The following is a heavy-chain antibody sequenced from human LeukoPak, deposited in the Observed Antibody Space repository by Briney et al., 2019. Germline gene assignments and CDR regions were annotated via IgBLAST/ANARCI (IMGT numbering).Heavy chain of an antibody. CDR1: GFTFSSYS. J-gene: IGHJ4*02. V-gene: IGHV3-21*05. Sequence: GGSLRLSCAASGFTFSSYSMNWVRQAPGKGLEWVSYISSSSSYIYYADSVKGRFTISRDNAKNSLYLQMNSLRAEDTAVYYCARDSLVGASDYWGQGTLVTVSS. D-gene: IGHD1-26*01. CDR2: ISSSSSYI. CDR3: ARDSLVGASDY.